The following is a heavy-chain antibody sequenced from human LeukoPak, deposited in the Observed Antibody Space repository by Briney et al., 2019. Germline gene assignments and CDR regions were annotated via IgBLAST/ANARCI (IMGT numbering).Heavy chain of an antibody. D-gene: IGHD4-17*01. V-gene: IGHV3-21*01. Sequence: PGGSLRLSCAASGFTFSSYSMNWVRQAPGKGLEWVSSISSSSSYIYYADSVKGRFTISRDDAKNSLYLQMNSLRAEDTAVYYCARAGRTVTTSGMDVWGQGTTVTVSS. J-gene: IGHJ6*02. CDR2: ISSSSSYI. CDR1: GFTFSSYS. CDR3: ARAGRTVTTSGMDV.